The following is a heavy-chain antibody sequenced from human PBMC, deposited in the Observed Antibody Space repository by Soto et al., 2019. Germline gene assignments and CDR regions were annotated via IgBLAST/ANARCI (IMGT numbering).Heavy chain of an antibody. V-gene: IGHV6-1*01. CDR1: GDSVSGSSVA. Sequence: PSHTLSLTCVISGDSVSGSSVALNWVRQSPSRGLEWLGRTYYRSRWYSDFAVSVRGRIVINADTSKNQFSLQLNSVTPEDTAVYFCARSEEDSDYYYYGLDVWGQGTTVTVSS. CDR3: ARSEEDSDYYYYGLDV. CDR2: TYYRSRWYS. J-gene: IGHJ6*02. D-gene: IGHD2-15*01.